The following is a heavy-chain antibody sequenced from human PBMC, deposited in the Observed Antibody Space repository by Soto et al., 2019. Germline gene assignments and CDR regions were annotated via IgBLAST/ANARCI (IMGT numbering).Heavy chain of an antibody. V-gene: IGHV5-51*01. D-gene: IGHD5-12*01. CDR2: IFPGDAET. CDR3: ATPGGFGMDV. Sequence: GASLQISCQVSGYNFATHWIGWVRHKAGKGLEWMGIIFPGDAETRYSPSFQGHITISADKSISIAYLRWSSLKASDTGMYYCATPGGFGMDVWGQGTTVTVSS. CDR1: GYNFATHW. J-gene: IGHJ6*02.